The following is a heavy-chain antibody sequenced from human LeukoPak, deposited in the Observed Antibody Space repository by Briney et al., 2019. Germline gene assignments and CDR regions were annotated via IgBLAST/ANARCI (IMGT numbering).Heavy chain of an antibody. Sequence: SETLSLTCSVSGDSISSGSYYWSWIRQPAGKGLEWIGRIYSTGSTNYNPSLKSRVTISLDTSKNQFSLRLTYVTAADTAVYYCATEVRGDCGSTSCYRWFDPWGQGALVTVSS. CDR1: GDSISSGSYY. V-gene: IGHV4-61*02. CDR2: IYSTGST. CDR3: ATEVRGDCGSTSCYRWFDP. J-gene: IGHJ5*02. D-gene: IGHD2-2*01.